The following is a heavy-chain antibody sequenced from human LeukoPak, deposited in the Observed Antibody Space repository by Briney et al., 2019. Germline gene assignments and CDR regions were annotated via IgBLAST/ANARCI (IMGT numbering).Heavy chain of an antibody. D-gene: IGHD3-16*01. CDR1: GFTFSAHY. CDR2: TSTSGTST. Sequence: PGGSLRLSCAACGFTFSAHYMSWIRQDPGKGLEWISHTSTSGTSTYHADPVKGRFTISRDDAKNSLNLQMDSLRAEDTAVYYCARGHLVLDVWGRGTTVTVSS. V-gene: IGHV3-11*01. CDR3: ARGHLVLDV. J-gene: IGHJ6*02.